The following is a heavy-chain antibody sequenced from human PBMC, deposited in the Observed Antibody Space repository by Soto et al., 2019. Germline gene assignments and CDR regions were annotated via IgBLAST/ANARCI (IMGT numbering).Heavy chain of an antibody. CDR3: AKDRIAAHPNRGWFDP. V-gene: IGHV3-23*01. CDR2: ISGSGGST. D-gene: IGHD6-13*01. CDR1: GFTFSSYA. Sequence: EVQLLESGGGLVQPGGSLRLSCAASGFTFSSYAMSWVRQAPGKGLEWVSAISGSGGSTYYADSVKGRFTISRDNSKKTLNLQMNSLRAEDTAVYYCAKDRIAAHPNRGWFDPWGQGTLVTVSS. J-gene: IGHJ5*02.